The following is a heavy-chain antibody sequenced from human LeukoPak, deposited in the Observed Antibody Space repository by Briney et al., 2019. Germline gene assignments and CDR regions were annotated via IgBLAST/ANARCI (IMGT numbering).Heavy chain of an antibody. V-gene: IGHV1-18*01. CDR3: ARDRSYYDILTGYFSVGKKNSYYYYGMDV. CDR2: ISAYNGNT. Sequence: ASVKVSCEASGYTFTSYGISWVRQAPGQGLEWMGWISAYNGNTNYAQKLQGRVTMTTDTSTSTAYMELRSLRSDDTAVYYCARDRSYYDILTGYFSVGKKNSYYYYGMDVWGQGTTVTVSS. D-gene: IGHD3-9*01. J-gene: IGHJ6*02. CDR1: GYTFTSYG.